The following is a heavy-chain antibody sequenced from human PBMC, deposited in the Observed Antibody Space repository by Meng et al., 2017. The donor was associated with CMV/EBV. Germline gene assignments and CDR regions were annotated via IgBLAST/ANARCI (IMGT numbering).Heavy chain of an antibody. CDR3: ARFNYDFWSGYPAVLYGMDV. D-gene: IGHD3-3*01. V-gene: IGHV3-7*01. Sequence: GGSLRLSCAASGFTFSSYWVSWVRQAPGKGLEWVANRKQDGSEKYYVDSVKGRFTISRDNAKNSLYLQMNSLRAEDTAVYYCARFNYDFWSGYPAVLYGMDVWGQGTTVTVSS. CDR1: GFTFSSYW. CDR2: RKQDGSEK. J-gene: IGHJ6*02.